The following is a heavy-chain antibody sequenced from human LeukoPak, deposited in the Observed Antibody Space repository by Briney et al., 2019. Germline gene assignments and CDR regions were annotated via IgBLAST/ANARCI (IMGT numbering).Heavy chain of an antibody. V-gene: IGHV3-23*01. CDR1: GFTFSSYW. CDR2: ISDGGSRT. J-gene: IGHJ4*02. CDR3: AEGALSSYFDF. Sequence: GGSLRLSCAASGFTFSSYWMSWVRQAPGKGLEWVSAISDGGSRTYYADSVKGRFTISRDNSNNTLYLQMNSLRAEDTAVYYCAEGALSSYFDFWGLGTLVTVSS. D-gene: IGHD3-10*01.